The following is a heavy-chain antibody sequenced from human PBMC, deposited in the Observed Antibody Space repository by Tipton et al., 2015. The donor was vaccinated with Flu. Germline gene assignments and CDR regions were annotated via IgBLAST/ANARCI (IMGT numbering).Heavy chain of an antibody. D-gene: IGHD4-11*01. J-gene: IGHJ5*02. CDR1: GDSIRSGGAY. V-gene: IGHV4-31*03. Sequence: TLSLTCTVSGDSIRSGGAYWSWIRQRPGKGLEWLGCIYYSGSTYYNPSLESRLTISVDTSKNQFSLKVKSVTAADTAVYYCARRDYSNYVSEPKNWFDPWGQGILVTVSS. CDR3: ARRDYSNYVSEPKNWFDP. CDR2: IYYSGST.